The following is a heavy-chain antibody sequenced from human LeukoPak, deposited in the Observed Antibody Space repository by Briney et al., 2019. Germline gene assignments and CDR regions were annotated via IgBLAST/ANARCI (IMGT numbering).Heavy chain of an antibody. J-gene: IGHJ4*02. V-gene: IGHV3-33*06. CDR1: GFTFSSYA. Sequence: GGSLRLSCAASGFTFSSYAMHWVRQAPGKGLEWVAVIWYDGSNKYYADSVKGRFTISRDNSKNTLYLQMNSLRAEDTAVYYCAKDSILRGEYFDYWGQGTLVTVSS. CDR2: IWYDGSNK. CDR3: AKDSILRGEYFDY. D-gene: IGHD3-16*01.